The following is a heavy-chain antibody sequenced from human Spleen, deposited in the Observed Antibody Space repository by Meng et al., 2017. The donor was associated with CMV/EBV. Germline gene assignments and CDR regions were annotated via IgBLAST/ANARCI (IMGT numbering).Heavy chain of an antibody. D-gene: IGHD4-23*01. V-gene: IGHV3-48*04. CDR3: AREGRPAVRADFDW. Sequence: GESLKISCAASGFTFSSYSMNWVRQAPGKGLEWVSYISSSSSTIYYADSVKGRFTISRDNAKNSLYLQMNSLRAEDTAAYYCAREGRPAVRADFDWWGQGTLVTVSS. CDR1: GFTFSSYS. J-gene: IGHJ4*02. CDR2: ISSSSSTI.